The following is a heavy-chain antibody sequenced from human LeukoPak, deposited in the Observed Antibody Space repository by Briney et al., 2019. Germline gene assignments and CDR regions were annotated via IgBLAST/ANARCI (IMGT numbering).Heavy chain of an antibody. Sequence: SETLSLTCTVSGGSISSSSYYWGWICQPPGKGLEWIGSIYYSGSTYYNPSLKSRVTISVDTSKNQFSLKLSSVTAADTAVYYCARGWYSSGWPNPFDYWGQGTLVTVSS. V-gene: IGHV4-39*07. CDR3: ARGWYSSGWPNPFDY. J-gene: IGHJ4*02. CDR2: IYYSGST. D-gene: IGHD6-19*01. CDR1: GGSISSSSYY.